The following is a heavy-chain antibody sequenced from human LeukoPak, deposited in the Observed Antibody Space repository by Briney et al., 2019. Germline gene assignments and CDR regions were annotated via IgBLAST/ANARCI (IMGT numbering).Heavy chain of an antibody. Sequence: PGTSLRLSCAASGFTFNSYTVHWVRQAPGKGLECVAVISYDGRNKYYADSAKGRFTISRDNSKNTLYLQMNSLRGEDTAVYYCARDPTPRYFDWLSSDYYYYYMDVWGKGTTVTVAS. CDR1: GFTFNSYT. V-gene: IGHV3-30*04. J-gene: IGHJ6*03. CDR3: ARDPTPRYFDWLSSDYYYYYMDV. CDR2: ISYDGRNK. D-gene: IGHD3-9*01.